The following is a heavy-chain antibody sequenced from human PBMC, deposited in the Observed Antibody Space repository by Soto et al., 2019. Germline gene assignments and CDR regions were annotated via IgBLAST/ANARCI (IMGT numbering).Heavy chain of an antibody. D-gene: IGHD2-15*01. CDR3: ARLVQLLQGRWFDP. CDR1: GGSISSRGYY. Sequence: SETLSLTCTVTGGSISSRGYYWSWIRQHPGKGLEWIGYIYYSGSTYYNPSLKSRVTISVDTSKNQFSLKLSSVTAADTAVYYCARLVQLLQGRWFDPWGQGTLVTVSS. CDR2: IYYSGST. J-gene: IGHJ5*02. V-gene: IGHV4-30-4*08.